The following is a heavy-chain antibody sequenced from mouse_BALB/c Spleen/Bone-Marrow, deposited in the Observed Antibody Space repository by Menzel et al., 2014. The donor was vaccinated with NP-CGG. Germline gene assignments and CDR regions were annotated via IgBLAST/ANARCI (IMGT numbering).Heavy chain of an antibody. Sequence: VQLQQSGAELVKPGVSVKLSCTATGFNIKDTYMHWVKQRPEQGLEWIGRIDAANGYTKYDPKFQGEATITADKSSNTAFLQHSSLTSEDTAGYYYSGGLFPSNSMDYWGQGTSVTVSS. V-gene: IGHV14-3*02. CDR3: SGGLFPSNSMDY. CDR2: IDAANGYT. CDR1: GFNIKDTY. J-gene: IGHJ4*01.